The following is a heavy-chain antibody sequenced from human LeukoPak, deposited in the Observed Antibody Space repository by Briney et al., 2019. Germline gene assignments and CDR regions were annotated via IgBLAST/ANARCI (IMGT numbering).Heavy chain of an antibody. CDR3: ARDGVSYNWNYVEFDP. CDR2: IWYDGSNK. V-gene: IGHV3-33*01. J-gene: IGHJ5*02. Sequence: TGGSLGLSCAASGFTFSSYGMHWVRQAPGKGLEWVAVIWYDGSNKYYADSVKGRFTISRDNSKNTLYLQMNSLRAEDTAVYYCARDGVSYNWNYVEFDPWGQGTLVTVSS. D-gene: IGHD1-7*01. CDR1: GFTFSSYG.